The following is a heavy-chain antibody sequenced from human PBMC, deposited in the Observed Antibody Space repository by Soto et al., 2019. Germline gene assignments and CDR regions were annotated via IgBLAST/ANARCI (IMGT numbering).Heavy chain of an antibody. CDR2: ISSSSSYT. CDR3: ARDNVEMATIAYFDS. J-gene: IGHJ4*02. CDR1: GFTFSDYY. V-gene: IGHV3-11*06. Sequence: GGSLRLSCAASGFTFSDYYMSWIRQAPGKGLEWVSYISSSSSYTNYADPVKGRFTISRDNAKNSLYLQRNSLRAEDTAVYYCARDNVEMATIAYFDSWGQGTLVTVSS. D-gene: IGHD5-12*01.